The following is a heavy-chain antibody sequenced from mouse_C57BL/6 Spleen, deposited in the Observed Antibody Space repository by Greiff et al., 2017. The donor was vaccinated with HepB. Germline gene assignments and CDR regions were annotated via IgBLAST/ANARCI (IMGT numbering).Heavy chain of an antibody. J-gene: IGHJ2*01. V-gene: IGHV1-50*01. Sequence: VQLQQPGAELVKPGASVKLSCKASGYTFTSYWMQWVKQRPGQGLEWIGEIDPSGSYTNYNQKFKGKATLTVDTSSTTAYMQLSSLTSEDSAVYYCARGRQLRTRDYWGQGTTVTVSS. CDR1: GYTFTSYW. CDR2: IDPSGSYT. D-gene: IGHD3-2*02. CDR3: ARGRQLRTRDY.